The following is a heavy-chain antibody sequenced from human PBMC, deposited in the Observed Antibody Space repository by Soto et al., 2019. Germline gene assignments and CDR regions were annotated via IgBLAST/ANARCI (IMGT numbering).Heavy chain of an antibody. V-gene: IGHV4-59*08. D-gene: IGHD6-25*01. Sequence: QVQLQESGPGLVKPSETLSLTCTVSGGSISSYYWSWIRQPPGKGLEWIGYIYYSGSTNYNPSLKGRVTISVDTSKNQFSLKLSSVTAADTAVYYCARHLDRSGSLWVWGQGTLVTVSS. CDR1: GGSISSYY. J-gene: IGHJ4*02. CDR2: IYYSGST. CDR3: ARHLDRSGSLWV.